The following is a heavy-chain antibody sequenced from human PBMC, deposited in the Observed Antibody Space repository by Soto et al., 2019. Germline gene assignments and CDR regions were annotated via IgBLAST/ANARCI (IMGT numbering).Heavy chain of an antibody. D-gene: IGHD1-26*01. CDR1: DEIFNTYW. V-gene: IGHV5-10-1*01. Sequence: PGESLKISCQTSDEIFNTYWITWVRQMPGRGLEWVGRIDPSDSYTTYNPSLKGHVILSVDKSMNTAYVQWTSLRASDTAMYFCGRDFGSGHADVWGQGTLVTRLL. CDR3: GRDFGSGHADV. J-gene: IGHJ1*01. CDR2: IDPSDSYT.